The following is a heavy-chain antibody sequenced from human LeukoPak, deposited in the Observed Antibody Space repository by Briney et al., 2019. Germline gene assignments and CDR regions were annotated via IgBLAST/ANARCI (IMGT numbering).Heavy chain of an antibody. J-gene: IGHJ6*03. CDR2: ISAYDGNT. CDR1: GYTFTSYG. V-gene: IGHV1-18*01. D-gene: IGHD3-3*01. CDR3: ARDVPQYYDFWSGYYIGYYYYYMDV. Sequence: ASVKVSCKASGYTFTSYGISWVRQAPGQGLEWMGWISAYDGNTNYARKLQGRVTMTTDTSTSTAYMELRSLRSDDTAVYYCARDVPQYYDFWSGYYIGYYYYYMDVWGKGTTVTVSS.